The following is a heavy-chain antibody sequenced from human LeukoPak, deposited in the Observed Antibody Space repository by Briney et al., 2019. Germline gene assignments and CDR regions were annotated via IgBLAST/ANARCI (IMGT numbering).Heavy chain of an antibody. CDR3: ARGSRFGVVERDAFDI. V-gene: IGHV3-74*01. CDR2: INTDGSST. J-gene: IGHJ3*02. D-gene: IGHD3-3*01. Sequence: GGSLRLSCAASGFTFRSHWMHWVRQAPGKGLVWVSRINTDGSSTGYADSVKGRFTISRDNAKNSLYLQVNSLRAEDTAVYYCARGSRFGVVERDAFDIWGLGTMVTVSS. CDR1: GFTFRSHW.